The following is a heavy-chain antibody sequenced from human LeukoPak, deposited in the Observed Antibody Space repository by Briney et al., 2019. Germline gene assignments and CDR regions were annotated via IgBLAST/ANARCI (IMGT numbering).Heavy chain of an antibody. CDR2: INPNSGGT. J-gene: IGHJ3*02. V-gene: IGHV1-2*02. Sequence: GASVKVSCRASGYPFTRYYIHWVRQAPGQGLEWMGWINPNSGGTHYAQKLQDRVTLTRDTSISTAYMDLSRLTSDDTAVYYCARSRDSRGYPEGFDIWGQGTVVTVSA. CDR3: ARSRDSRGYPEGFDI. D-gene: IGHD3-22*01. CDR1: GYPFTRYY.